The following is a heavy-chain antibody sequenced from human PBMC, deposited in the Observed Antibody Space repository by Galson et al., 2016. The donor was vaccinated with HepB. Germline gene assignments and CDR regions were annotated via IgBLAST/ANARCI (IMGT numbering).Heavy chain of an antibody. CDR3: ARDLGGAYGTGRSFDY. D-gene: IGHD1-1*01. CDR2: TYYRSRWYN. J-gene: IGHJ4*02. CDR1: GDSVSSNSAA. V-gene: IGHV6-1*01. Sequence: CAISGDSVSSNSAAWNWIRQSPSRGLEWLGRTYYRSRWYNDYAVSVKSRITINPDTSKNQFSLQLNSATPEDTAVYYCARDLGGAYGTGRSFDYWGQGTLVTVSS.